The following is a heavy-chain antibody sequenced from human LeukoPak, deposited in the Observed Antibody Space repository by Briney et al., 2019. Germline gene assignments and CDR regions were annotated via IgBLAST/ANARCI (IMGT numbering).Heavy chain of an antibody. J-gene: IGHJ3*02. Sequence: PGGSLRLSCAASGFTFSSYAMSWVRQAPGKGLEWVSAISGSGGSTYYADSVKGRFTISRDNSKNTLYLQMNSLRAEDTAVYYCASSTAYYDFWSGLGGAFDIWGQGTMVTVSS. D-gene: IGHD3-3*01. CDR1: GFTFSSYA. CDR2: ISGSGGST. CDR3: ASSTAYYDFWSGLGGAFDI. V-gene: IGHV3-23*01.